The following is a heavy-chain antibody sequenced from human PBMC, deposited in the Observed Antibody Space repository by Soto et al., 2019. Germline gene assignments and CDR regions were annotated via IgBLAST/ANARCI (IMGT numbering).Heavy chain of an antibody. V-gene: IGHV4-31*03. Sequence: QVQLQESGPGLVKPSQTLSLTCTVSGGSISSGGYYWSWIRQHPGKGLEWIGYIYYSGSTYYNPSPTRGVTISVDAAMTQFPLKLSSVPAAGPAVYSCASGTQLVPRFACWGQGALVTVSS. J-gene: IGHJ4*02. D-gene: IGHD6-13*01. CDR1: GGSISSGGYY. CDR2: IYYSGST. CDR3: ASGTQLVPRFAC.